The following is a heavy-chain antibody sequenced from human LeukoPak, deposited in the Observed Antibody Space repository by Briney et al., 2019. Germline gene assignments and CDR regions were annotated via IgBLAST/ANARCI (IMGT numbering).Heavy chain of an antibody. CDR1: GFTFSDHY. CDR3: AHLGGVVTATTDFGY. J-gene: IGHJ4*02. CDR2: TRNKADTYTT. V-gene: IGHV3-72*01. Sequence: AGGSLRLSCAASGFTFSDHYMDWVRQAPGKGLEWVGRTRNKADTYTTHYAASVEGRFTISRDDSKNSLYMQMNSLKTEDTAVYYCAHLGGVVTATTDFGYWGQGTLVTVSS. D-gene: IGHD2-2*01.